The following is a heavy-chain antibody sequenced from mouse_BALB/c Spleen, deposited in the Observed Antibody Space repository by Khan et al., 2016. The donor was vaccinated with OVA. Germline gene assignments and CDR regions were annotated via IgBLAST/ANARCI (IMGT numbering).Heavy chain of an antibody. Sequence: VQLKESGPDLVKPSQSLSLTCTVTGYSITSGYAWHWIRQFPGNKLEWMAYIYFSGSINYNPSLKSRISVTRDTSKNQFFLQLNSVTSEDTATYYCTRDGSYMDYWGQGTSVTVSS. D-gene: IGHD1-1*02. J-gene: IGHJ4*01. CDR2: IYFSGSI. CDR1: GYSITSGYA. V-gene: IGHV3-1*02. CDR3: TRDGSYMDY.